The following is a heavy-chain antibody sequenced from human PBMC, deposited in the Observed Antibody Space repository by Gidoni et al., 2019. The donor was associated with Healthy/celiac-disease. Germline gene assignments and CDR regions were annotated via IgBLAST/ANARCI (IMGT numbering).Heavy chain of an antibody. Sequence: QLQLQESGPGLVKPSETLSLTCTVSGGSISSSSYYWGWIRQPPGKGLEWIGSIYYSGSTYYNPSLKSRVTISVDTSKNQFSLKLSSVTAADTAVYYCARASIAAAGQAFDIWGQGTMVTVSS. CDR1: GGSISSSSYY. J-gene: IGHJ3*02. CDR3: ARASIAAAGQAFDI. V-gene: IGHV4-39*01. CDR2: IYYSGST. D-gene: IGHD6-13*01.